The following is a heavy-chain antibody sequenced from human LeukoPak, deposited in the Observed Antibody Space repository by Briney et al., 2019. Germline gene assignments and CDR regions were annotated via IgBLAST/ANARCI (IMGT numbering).Heavy chain of an antibody. CDR2: IYSGGST. CDR3: ARDNVEVLWSGYYNYYYYGMDV. D-gene: IGHD3-3*01. CDR1: GFTFSSYA. V-gene: IGHV3-66*01. J-gene: IGHJ6*02. Sequence: PGGSLRLSCAASGFTFSSYAMSWVRQAPGKGLEWVSVIYSGGSTYYADSVKGRFTISRDNSKNTLYLQMNSLRAEDTAVYYCARDNVEVLWSGYYNYYYYGMDVWGQGTTVTVSS.